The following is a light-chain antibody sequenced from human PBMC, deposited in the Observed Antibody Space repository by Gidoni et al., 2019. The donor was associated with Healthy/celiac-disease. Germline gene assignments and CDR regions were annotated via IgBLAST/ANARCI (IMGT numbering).Light chain of an antibody. V-gene: IGKV1-39*01. CDR2: AAS. CDR1: QSISSY. J-gene: IGKJ3*01. CDR3: QQSYSTPPFT. Sequence: DIQMTQSPSSLSASVGDSVTITCRASQSISSYLNWYQQKPGKASKLLIYAASSLQSGVPSRFSVSGSGTDFTLTISSLQPEDFATYYCQQSYSTPPFTFGPGTKVDIK.